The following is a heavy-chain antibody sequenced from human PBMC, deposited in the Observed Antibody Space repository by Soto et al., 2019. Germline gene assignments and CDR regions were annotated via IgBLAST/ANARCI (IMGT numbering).Heavy chain of an antibody. V-gene: IGHV1-18*01. CDR2: ISAYNGDT. J-gene: IGHJ4*02. D-gene: IGHD3-10*01. CDR3: AREVTYGGGSFSLGL. Sequence: ASVKVSCKASGYTFTSYGISWVRQAPGQGLEWMGWISAYNGDTNYAQKFQGRVTMTSDTSISTAYMEMSGLRSDDTALYYCAREVTYGGGSFSLGLWGQGTLVTVSS. CDR1: GYTFTSYG.